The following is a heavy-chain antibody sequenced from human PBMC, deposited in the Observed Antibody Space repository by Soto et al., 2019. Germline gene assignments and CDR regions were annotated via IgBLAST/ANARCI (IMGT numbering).Heavy chain of an antibody. CDR3: ARWTVSANNWFDP. D-gene: IGHD2-8*01. CDR2: IRQDGGQI. V-gene: IGHV3-7*05. CDR1: GFTFSSYW. J-gene: IGHJ5*02. Sequence: EVQLVESGGGLVLPGGSLRLSCAASGFTFSSYWMTWVRQAAGKGLEWVANIRQDGGQIDYVDSVKGRFTISRVNAKNSLYLEMNSLRAEDTAVYYCARWTVSANNWFDPWGQGTLVTVSS.